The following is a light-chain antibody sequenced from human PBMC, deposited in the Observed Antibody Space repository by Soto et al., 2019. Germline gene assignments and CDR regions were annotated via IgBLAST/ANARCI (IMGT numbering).Light chain of an antibody. CDR2: DAS. J-gene: IGKJ1*01. V-gene: IGKV1-33*01. CDR1: QEISSS. Sequence: DIRMTQSQSSVSASVGDRVTXTCQASQEISSSLNWYQQKPGKAPKLLIYDASNLETGVPSRFSGSGSGTEFTLTISSLQPDDFATYYCQQYNSHSPTFGQGTKVDIK. CDR3: QQYNSHSPT.